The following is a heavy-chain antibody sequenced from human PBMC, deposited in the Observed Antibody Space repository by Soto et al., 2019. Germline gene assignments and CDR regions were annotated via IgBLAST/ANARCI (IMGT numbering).Heavy chain of an antibody. CDR2: IYYSGST. Sequence: SETLSLTCTVSGGSISSNYWSWIRQPPGKGLEWIGSIYYSGSTNYNPSLKSRVTISADTSKNQLSLKLNSVTAADTAVYYCARHFYDFWSGFDYWGQGTLVTVSS. V-gene: IGHV4-59*08. CDR1: GGSISSNY. J-gene: IGHJ4*02. D-gene: IGHD3-3*01. CDR3: ARHFYDFWSGFDY.